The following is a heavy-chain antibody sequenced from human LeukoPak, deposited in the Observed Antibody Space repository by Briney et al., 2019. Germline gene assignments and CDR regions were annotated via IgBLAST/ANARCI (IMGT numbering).Heavy chain of an antibody. CDR1: GFTLSSYW. CDR3: AREGRVSGYDFDF. CDR2: INSDGSST. J-gene: IGHJ4*02. V-gene: IGHV3-74*03. D-gene: IGHD5-12*01. Sequence: RSGGSLRLSCAASGFTLSSYWMHWVRQAPGKGLVWVSRINSDGSSTTYADSVKGRFTISRDNAKNTLYLQMNSLRVEDTAVYYCAREGRVSGYDFDFWGQGTLVTVSS.